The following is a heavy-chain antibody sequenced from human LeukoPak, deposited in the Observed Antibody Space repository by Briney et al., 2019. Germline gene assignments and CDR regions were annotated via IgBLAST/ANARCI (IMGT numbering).Heavy chain of an antibody. CDR2: ISNSGITM. D-gene: IGHD5-18*01. J-gene: IGHJ4*02. CDR1: GFTFSDYY. Sequence: NPGGSLRLSCAASGFTFSDYYMSWIRQAPGKGLEWVSYISNSGITMYYADSVKGRFTISRDNAKNSLYLQMNSLRVEDTAVYYCARARYSYGDFDYWGQGTLVTVSS. V-gene: IGHV3-11*01. CDR3: ARARYSYGDFDY.